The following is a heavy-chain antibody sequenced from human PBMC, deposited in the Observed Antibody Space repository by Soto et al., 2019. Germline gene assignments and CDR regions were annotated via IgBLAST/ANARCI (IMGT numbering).Heavy chain of an antibody. CDR1: GGSFSGYY. CDR3: ARQHGYSGLSRFDP. D-gene: IGHD5-12*01. J-gene: IGHJ5*02. CDR2: INHSGST. V-gene: IGHV4-34*01. Sequence: PSETLSLTCAVYGGSFSGYYWSWIRQPPGKGLEWIGEINHSGSTNYNPSLKSRVTISVDTSKNQFSLKLSSVTAADTAVYYCARQHGYSGLSRFDPWGQGTLVTVSS.